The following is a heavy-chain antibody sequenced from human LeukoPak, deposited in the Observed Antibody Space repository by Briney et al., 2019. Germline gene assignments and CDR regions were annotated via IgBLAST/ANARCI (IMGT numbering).Heavy chain of an antibody. CDR3: ARDRGEIIVAHYYYYYMDV. CDR1: GYTFTGYY. J-gene: IGHJ6*03. CDR2: INPNSGGT. V-gene: IGHV1-2*02. D-gene: IGHD6-6*01. Sequence: GASVKVSCKASGYTFTGYYMHWVRQAPGQGLEWMGWINPNSGGTNYAQKFQGRVTITTDESTSTAYMELSSLRSEDTAVYYCARDRGEIIVAHYYYYYMDVWGKGTTVTVSS.